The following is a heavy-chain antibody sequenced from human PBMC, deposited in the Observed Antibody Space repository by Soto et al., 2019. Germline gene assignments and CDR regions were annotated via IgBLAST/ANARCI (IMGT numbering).Heavy chain of an antibody. CDR2: NSSSSSYT. J-gene: IGHJ3*01. CDR3: ARERRIVGASGAFDF. V-gene: IGHV3-11*05. D-gene: IGHD1-26*01. Sequence: QVQLVESGGGLVKHGGSLRLSCAASGFTFSDYYMSWLRQAPGKGQEWVSYNSSSSSYTNYADSVKGRFTISRDPAKNSLYLQMNSMSAEDTAVYYCARERRIVGASGAFDFWGQGTMFTVSS. CDR1: GFTFSDYY.